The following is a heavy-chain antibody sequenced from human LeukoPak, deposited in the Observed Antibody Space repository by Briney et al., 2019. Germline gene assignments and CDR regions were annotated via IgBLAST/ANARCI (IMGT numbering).Heavy chain of an antibody. D-gene: IGHD6-6*01. CDR1: GFTFSSYG. Sequence: GGSLRLSCAASGFTFSSYGMHWVRQALGKRLEWVALIRYDGSNKYYADSVKGRFTISRDNSKNTLYLQMNSLRAEDTAVYYCAKDPGQLLVYYFDYWGQGTLVTVSS. CDR3: AKDPGQLLVYYFDY. J-gene: IGHJ4*02. CDR2: IRYDGSNK. V-gene: IGHV3-30*02.